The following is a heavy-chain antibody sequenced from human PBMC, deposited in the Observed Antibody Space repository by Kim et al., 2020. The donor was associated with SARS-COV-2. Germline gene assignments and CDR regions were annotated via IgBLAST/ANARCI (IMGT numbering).Heavy chain of an antibody. D-gene: IGHD6-13*01. Sequence: GGSLRLSCAASGFTFSSYGMHWVRQAPGKGLEWVAVISYDGSNKYYADSVKGRFTISRDNSKNTLYLQMNSLRAEDTAVYYCAKDLGGREDIAAAAIHWGQGTLVTVSS. CDR3: AKDLGGREDIAAAAIH. J-gene: IGHJ4*02. CDR1: GFTFSSYG. V-gene: IGHV3-30*18. CDR2: ISYDGSNK.